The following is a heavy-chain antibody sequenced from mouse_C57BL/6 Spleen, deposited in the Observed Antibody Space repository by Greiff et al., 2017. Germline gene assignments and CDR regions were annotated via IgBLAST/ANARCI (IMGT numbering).Heavy chain of an antibody. J-gene: IGHJ3*01. CDR3: ARSICDSSGPGFAY. CDR2: IYPGSGST. D-gene: IGHD3-2*02. CDR1: GYTFTSYW. V-gene: IGHV1-55*01. Sequence: VQLQQPGAELVKPGASVKMSCKASGYTFTSYWITWVKQRPGQGLEWIGDIYPGSGSTNYNEKFKSKATLTVDTSSSTAYMQLSSLTSEDSAVYYCARSICDSSGPGFAYWGQGTLVTVSA.